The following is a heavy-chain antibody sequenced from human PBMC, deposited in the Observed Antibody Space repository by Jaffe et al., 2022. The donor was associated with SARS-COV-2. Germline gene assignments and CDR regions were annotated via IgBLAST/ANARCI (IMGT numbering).Heavy chain of an antibody. CDR3: ARPLSSGWYDYFDY. CDR2: ISSSGSTI. Sequence: EVQLVESGGGLVQPGGSLRLSCAASGFTFSSYEMNWVRQAPGKGLEWVSYISSSGSTIYYADSVKGRFTISRDNAKNSLYLQMNSLRAEDTAVYYCARPLSSGWYDYFDYWGQGTLVTVSS. V-gene: IGHV3-48*03. CDR1: GFTFSSYE. D-gene: IGHD6-19*01. J-gene: IGHJ4*02.